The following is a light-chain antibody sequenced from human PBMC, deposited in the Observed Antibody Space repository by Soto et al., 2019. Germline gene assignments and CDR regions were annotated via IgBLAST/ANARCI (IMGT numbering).Light chain of an antibody. CDR2: GNN. CDR3: AAWDGSLNNVP. Sequence: QSVLTQPPSASGTPGQRVAISCSGSGSSIGTNTVNWYRQLPGTAPKLLIYGNNQRPSGVPDRFSGSKSGTSASLAISGLQSEDEGEYYCAAWDGSLNNVPFGGGPKVTDL. CDR1: GSSIGTNT. J-gene: IGLJ2*01. V-gene: IGLV1-44*01.